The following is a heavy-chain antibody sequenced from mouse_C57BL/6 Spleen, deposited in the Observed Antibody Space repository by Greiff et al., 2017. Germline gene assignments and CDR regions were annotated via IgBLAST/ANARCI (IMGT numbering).Heavy chain of an antibody. CDR1: GYSFTSYY. J-gene: IGHJ2*01. V-gene: IGHV1-66*01. Sequence: QVQLQQSGPELVKPGASVKISCKASGYSFTSYYIHWVKQRPGQGLEWIGWIYPGSGNTKYNEKFKGKDTLTADTSSSTAYMQLSSLTSEDSAVHYCARAPANWYFDCGGQGTTLTVSA. CDR2: IYPGSGNT. CDR3: ARAPANWYFDC. D-gene: IGHD4-1*01.